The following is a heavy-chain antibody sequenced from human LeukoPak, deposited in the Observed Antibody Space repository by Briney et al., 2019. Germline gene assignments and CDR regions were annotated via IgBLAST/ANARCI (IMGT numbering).Heavy chain of an antibody. D-gene: IGHD1-14*01. Sequence: GASVKVSCKASGYAFAGYYMHWVRQAPGQGLEWMGWINPNSGGTNYAQKFQGRVTMTRDTSISTAYMELSRLRSDDTAVYYCARPRTRMAKDFDYWGQGTLVTVSS. CDR2: INPNSGGT. CDR1: GYAFAGYY. V-gene: IGHV1-2*02. CDR3: ARPRTRMAKDFDY. J-gene: IGHJ4*02.